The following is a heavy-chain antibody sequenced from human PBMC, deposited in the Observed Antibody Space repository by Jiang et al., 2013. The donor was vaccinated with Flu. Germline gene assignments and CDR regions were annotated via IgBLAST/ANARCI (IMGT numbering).Heavy chain of an antibody. CDR2: IYYSGST. D-gene: IGHD3-22*01. CDR3: ARQHSDSSGYYTHFDF. V-gene: IGHV4-39*01. CDR1: GASINSNSPY. Sequence: GPGLVKPSETLSLTCTVSGASINSNSPYWGWIRQPPGKGLEWIGTIYYSGSTYYNPSLKSRVAISVDTSKNQLSLKLGSVTATDTAVYYCARQHSDSSGYYTHFDFWGQGTLVTV. J-gene: IGHJ4*02.